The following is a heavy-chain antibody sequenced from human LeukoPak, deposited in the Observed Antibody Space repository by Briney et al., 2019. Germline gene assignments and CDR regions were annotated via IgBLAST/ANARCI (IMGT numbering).Heavy chain of an antibody. Sequence: PGGSLRLSCAASGFTFTSFGMSWVRQAPGKGLEWVSGISYSGGSTYYADSVKGRFTISRDNAKNSLYLQMNSLRAEDTAVYYCASYGSHWYWGRGTLVTVSS. CDR2: ISYSGGST. V-gene: IGHV3-23*01. D-gene: IGHD3-10*01. J-gene: IGHJ4*02. CDR1: GFTFTSFG. CDR3: ASYGSHWY.